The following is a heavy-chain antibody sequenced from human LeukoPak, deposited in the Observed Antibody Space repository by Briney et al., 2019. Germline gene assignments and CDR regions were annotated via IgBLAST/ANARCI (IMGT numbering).Heavy chain of an antibody. CDR3: ARDSCSGGSCYEGSYYYGMDV. Sequence: SVKVSCKASGCIFRRYVISGVGQAPGQGRAWMGGIYPICGTENYAQKFQGRVTITADESTSTAYMELSSLRSEDTAVYYCARDSCSGGSCYEGSYYYGMDVWGKGTTVSVSS. J-gene: IGHJ6*04. CDR2: IYPICGTE. D-gene: IGHD2-15*01. CDR1: GCIFRRYV. V-gene: IGHV1-69*13.